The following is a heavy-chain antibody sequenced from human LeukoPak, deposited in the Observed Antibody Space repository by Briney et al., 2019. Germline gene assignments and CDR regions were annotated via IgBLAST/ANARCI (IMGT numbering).Heavy chain of an antibody. CDR2: IDPGDSDV. CDR3: ARRTAIGPLFS. J-gene: IGHJ5*02. D-gene: IGHD2/OR15-2a*01. Sequence: GESLKISCKGSEYRFTFYWIDWVRQMPGKGLEWMGSIDPGDSDVIYSPPFQGQVTISVDKSIHTAYLQWRSLKASDSALYYCARRTAIGPLFSWGQGTLVSVSS. V-gene: IGHV5-51*01. CDR1: EYRFTFYW.